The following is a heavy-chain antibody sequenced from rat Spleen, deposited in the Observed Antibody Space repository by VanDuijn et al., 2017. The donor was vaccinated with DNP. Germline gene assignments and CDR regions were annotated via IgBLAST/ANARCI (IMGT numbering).Heavy chain of an antibody. CDR1: DYSITSNH. D-gene: IGHD4-3*01. Sequence: EVQLQESGSGLVKPSQSLSLTCSVTDYSITSNHWGWVRKFPDNKMEWIGLISYSGTTGYNQSLKSRISITRDTSKNQFFLHLNSVTTEDTATYYCARWGYNSGDWFAYWGQGTLVTVSS. CDR2: ISYSGTT. V-gene: IGHV3-1*01. CDR3: ARWGYNSGDWFAY. J-gene: IGHJ3*01.